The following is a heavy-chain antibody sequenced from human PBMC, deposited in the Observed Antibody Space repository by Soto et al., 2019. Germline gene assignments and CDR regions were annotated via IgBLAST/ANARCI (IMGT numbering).Heavy chain of an antibody. V-gene: IGHV4-39*02. D-gene: IGHD5-12*01. CDR1: GGSISSSSYY. CDR2: IYYSGST. J-gene: IGHJ4*02. Sequence: SETLSLTCTVSGGSISSSSYYWGWIRQPPGKGLEWIGSIYYSGSTYYNPSLKSRVTISVDTSKNQFSLKLSSVTAADTAVYYCARDEVATIHRPFDYWGQGTLVTVSS. CDR3: ARDEVATIHRPFDY.